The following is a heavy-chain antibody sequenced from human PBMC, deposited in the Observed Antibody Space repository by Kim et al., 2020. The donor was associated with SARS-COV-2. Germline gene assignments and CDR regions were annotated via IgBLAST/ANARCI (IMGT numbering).Heavy chain of an antibody. CDR1: GFTFSSYG. CDR2: IWYDGSNK. D-gene: IGHD2-2*01. J-gene: IGHJ4*02. Sequence: GGSLRLSCAASGFTFSSYGMHWVRQAPGKGLEWVAVIWYDGSNKYYADSVKGRFTISRDNSKNTLYLQMNSLRAEDTAVYYCARDRPIVVVPAAIDYWGQGTLVTVSS. V-gene: IGHV3-33*01. CDR3: ARDRPIVVVPAAIDY.